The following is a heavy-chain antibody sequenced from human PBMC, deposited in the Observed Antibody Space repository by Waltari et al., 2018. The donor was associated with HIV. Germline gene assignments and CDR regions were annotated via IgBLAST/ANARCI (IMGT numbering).Heavy chain of an antibody. J-gene: IGHJ6*03. CDR2: ITSSSQYV. V-gene: IGHV3-21*01. D-gene: IGHD1-7*01. Sequence: EVQLVESGGGLVKPGGSLRLSCAASGFTFNSHSMNWVRQAPGKGLEWVSSITSSSQYVYYADSVKGRFTISRDNAENSLFLQMNSLRAEDTAVYYCARGGELHYYYYYMDVWGKGTTVTVSS. CDR3: ARGGELHYYYYYMDV. CDR1: GFTFNSHS.